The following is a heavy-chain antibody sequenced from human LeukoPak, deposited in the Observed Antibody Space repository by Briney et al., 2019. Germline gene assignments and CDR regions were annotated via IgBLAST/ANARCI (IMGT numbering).Heavy chain of an antibody. Sequence: SETLSLTCTVSSGSIGSDALYWGWIRQSPGKGLERIGSVHYTRSYSGTTYYNPSLESRVTVSTDRSKTLCSLKLTSVTAADTAVYYCARHPGGGTKITMVRGVTLYFDYWGQGTLVTVSS. CDR3: ARHPGGGTKITMVRGVTLYFDY. CDR2: VHYTRSYSGTT. CDR1: SGSIGSDALY. V-gene: IGHV4-39*01. D-gene: IGHD3-10*01. J-gene: IGHJ4*02.